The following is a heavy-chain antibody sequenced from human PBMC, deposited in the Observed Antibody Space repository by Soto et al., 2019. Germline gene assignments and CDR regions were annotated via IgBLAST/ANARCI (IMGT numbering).Heavy chain of an antibody. CDR3: ARGQLDGGNSVDY. D-gene: IGHD2-21*02. CDR1: GGSISSGDYY. J-gene: IGHJ4*02. Sequence: QVQLQESGPGLVKPSQTLSLTCTVSGGSISSGDYYWSWIRQPPGKGLEWIGYIYYGGSTYYNPSLKSRVTISVDTSKNQFSLKLSSVTAADTAVYYCARGQLDGGNSVDYWGQGTLVTVSS. CDR2: IYYGGST. V-gene: IGHV4-30-4*01.